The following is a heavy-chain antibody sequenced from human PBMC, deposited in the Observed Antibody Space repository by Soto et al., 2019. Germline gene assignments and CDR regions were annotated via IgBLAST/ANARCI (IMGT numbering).Heavy chain of an antibody. CDR2: IKSKTEGGTT. Sequence: EVQLVESGGGLVKPGGSLRLSWAASGFTFSNAWMNWVRQAPGKGLEWVGRIKSKTEGGTTDYAAPGKGRFTISRDDSKTPLYLQMNSLKTAHPSVYYCTTDPVLRYFAWLLYAGGMDVWGKGTTVTVYS. CDR1: GFTFSNAW. D-gene: IGHD3-9*01. V-gene: IGHV3-15*07. CDR3: TTDPVLRYFAWLLYAGGMDV. J-gene: IGHJ6*04.